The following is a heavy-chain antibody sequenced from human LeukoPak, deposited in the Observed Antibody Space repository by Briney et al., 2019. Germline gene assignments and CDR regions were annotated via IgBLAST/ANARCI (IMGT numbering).Heavy chain of an antibody. CDR2: ISYDGSDK. CDR1: GFTFKSYT. Sequence: GGSLRLSCTASGFTFKSYTIHWVRHAPGKGLEWVALISYDGSDKYKADSVKGRFTISRDNSKTTVYLQMNSLRVEDTAVYYCARGGAVIIDPSLGWFDPWGQGTLVTVSS. CDR3: ARGGAVIIDPSLGWFDP. D-gene: IGHD3-22*01. J-gene: IGHJ5*02. V-gene: IGHV3-30*04.